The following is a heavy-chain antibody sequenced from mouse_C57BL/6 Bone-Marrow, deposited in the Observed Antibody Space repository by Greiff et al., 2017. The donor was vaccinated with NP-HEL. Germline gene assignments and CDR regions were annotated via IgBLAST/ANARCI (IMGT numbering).Heavy chain of an antibody. V-gene: IGHV5-16*01. CDR1: GFTFSDYY. CDR3: ARDLLYYYGSSYDWYFDV. J-gene: IGHJ1*03. D-gene: IGHD1-1*01. CDR2: INYDGSST. Sequence: EVKLVESEGGLVQPGSSMKLSCTASGFTFSDYYMAWVRQVPEKGLEWVANINYDGSSTYYLDSLKSRFIISRDNAKNILYLQMSSLKSEDTATYYCARDLLYYYGSSYDWYFDVWGTGTTVTVSS.